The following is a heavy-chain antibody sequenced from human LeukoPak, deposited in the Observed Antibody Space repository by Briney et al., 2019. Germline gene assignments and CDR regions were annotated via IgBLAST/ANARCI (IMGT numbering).Heavy chain of an antibody. Sequence: SETLSLTCTVSGYSISSGYYWGWIRQSPGKGLEWIGSIYHSGSTYYNPSLKSRVTISVDTSKNQFSLKLSSVTAADTAVYYCARGLWFGERYMDVWGKGTTVTVSS. D-gene: IGHD3-10*01. V-gene: IGHV4-38-2*02. CDR1: GYSISSGYY. J-gene: IGHJ6*03. CDR2: IYHSGST. CDR3: ARGLWFGERYMDV.